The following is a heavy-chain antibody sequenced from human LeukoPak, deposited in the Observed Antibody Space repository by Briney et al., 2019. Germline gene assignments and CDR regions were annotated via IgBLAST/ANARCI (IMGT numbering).Heavy chain of an antibody. V-gene: IGHV3-53*03. J-gene: IGHJ4*02. CDR2: IYSGGST. CDR1: GFTVSSNY. CDR3: ARGYSALDY. Sequence: GGSLRLSCAASGFTVSSNYMSWVRQAPGKGLEWVSVIYSGGSTYYADSVKGRFTISRDSAKNSLYLQMNSLRDEDTAVYYCARGYSALDYWGQGTLVTVSS. D-gene: IGHD6-13*01.